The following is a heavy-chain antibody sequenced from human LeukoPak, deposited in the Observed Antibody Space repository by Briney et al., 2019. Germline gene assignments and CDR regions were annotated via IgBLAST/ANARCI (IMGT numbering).Heavy chain of an antibody. CDR3: AREASGSYFHN. J-gene: IGHJ1*01. CDR2: IRTDDST. Sequence: GGSLRLSCTASGFIVGNSYMSWVRQAPGKGLEWISLIRTDDSTYYADSVKGRFTISRDTSRNTLYLQMNILRAEDTAVYYCAREASGSYFHNWGQGTLVTVSS. V-gene: IGHV3-53*01. CDR1: GFIVGNSY. D-gene: IGHD1-26*01.